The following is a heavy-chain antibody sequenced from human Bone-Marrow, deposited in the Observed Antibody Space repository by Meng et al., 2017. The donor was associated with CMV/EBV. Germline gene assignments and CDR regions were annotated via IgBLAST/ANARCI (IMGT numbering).Heavy chain of an antibody. CDR2: IYYSGST. V-gene: IGHV4-31*02. Sequence: ISSGGYYWSGIRQHPGKGLEWIGYIYYSGSTYYNPSLKSRVTISVDTSKNQFSLKLSSVTAADTAVYYCARATPNYHDSSGYYYFDYWGQGTLVTVSS. CDR3: ARATPNYHDSSGYYYFDY. CDR1: ISSGGYY. D-gene: IGHD3-22*01. J-gene: IGHJ4*02.